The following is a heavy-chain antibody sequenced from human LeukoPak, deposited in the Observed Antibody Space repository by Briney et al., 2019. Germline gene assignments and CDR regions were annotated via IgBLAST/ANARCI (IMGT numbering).Heavy chain of an antibody. Sequence: GGSLRLSCVGSGFTFSRYWLNWARQAPGKGLEWVGRIKSKTDGGTTDYAAPVKGRFTISRDDSKDTLYLQMNSLKSEDTAVYYCATATYSVAWFGDWWGQGTLVTVSS. CDR2: IKSKTDGGTT. D-gene: IGHD3-10*01. V-gene: IGHV3-15*07. CDR1: GFTFSRYW. J-gene: IGHJ1*01. CDR3: ATATYSVAWFGDW.